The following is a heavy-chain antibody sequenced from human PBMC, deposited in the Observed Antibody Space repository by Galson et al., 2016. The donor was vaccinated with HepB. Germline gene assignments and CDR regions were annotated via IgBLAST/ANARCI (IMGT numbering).Heavy chain of an antibody. Sequence: SVKVSCKASEYTFTRYTMHWVRQAPGQRLEWMGWINTDNGNTKYAQKFQGRFTITRDTSASAIYMELSSLTYEDMAVYYCVRGGGHSWYDYWGQGTLVTVSS. CDR2: INTDNGNT. V-gene: IGHV1-3*04. CDR1: EYTFTRYT. CDR3: VRGGGHSWYDY. J-gene: IGHJ4*02. D-gene: IGHD6-13*01.